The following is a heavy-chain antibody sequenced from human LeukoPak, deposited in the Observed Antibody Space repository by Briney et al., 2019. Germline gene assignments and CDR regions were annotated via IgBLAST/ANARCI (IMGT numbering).Heavy chain of an antibody. CDR2: ISYDGSNT. J-gene: IGHJ4*02. Sequence: PGRSLRLSCAASGFTFSSYGMHWVRQAPGKGLEWVAVISYDGSNTYYADSVKGRFTISRDNSKNTLYLQMNSLRAEDTAVYYCAKDKGYFDYWGQGTLVTVSS. CDR3: AKDKGYFDY. V-gene: IGHV3-30*18. CDR1: GFTFSSYG.